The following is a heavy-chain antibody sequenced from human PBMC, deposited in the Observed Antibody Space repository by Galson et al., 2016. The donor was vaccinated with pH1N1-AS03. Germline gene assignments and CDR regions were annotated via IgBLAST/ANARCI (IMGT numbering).Heavy chain of an antibody. Sequence: SVKVSCKASGYTFPNFGMSWVRQAPGQGLEWMGWISPYNGNTQYAQRLEGRVTMTTDTPTNTAYLELRSLTYDDTAVYYCARAAPFDPWGHGTLVIVSS. CDR2: ISPYNGNT. CDR1: GYTFPNFG. CDR3: ARAAPFDP. V-gene: IGHV1-18*04. D-gene: IGHD2-15*01. J-gene: IGHJ5*02.